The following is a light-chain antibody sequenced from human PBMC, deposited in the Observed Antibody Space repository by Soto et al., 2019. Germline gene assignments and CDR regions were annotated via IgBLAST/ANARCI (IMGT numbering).Light chain of an antibody. Sequence: DIQMTQSPSTLSGSVGDRVTITCRASQTISSWLAWYQQKPGKAPKLLIYKASTLKSGAPSRFSGSGSGTEFTLTISSLQPDDFATYYCQHYNSYSEAFGQGPKVELK. CDR2: KAS. V-gene: IGKV1-5*03. CDR1: QTISSW. CDR3: QHYNSYSEA. J-gene: IGKJ1*01.